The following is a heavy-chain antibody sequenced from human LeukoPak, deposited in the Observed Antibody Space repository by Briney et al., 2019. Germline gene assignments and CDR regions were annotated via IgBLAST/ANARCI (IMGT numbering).Heavy chain of an antibody. CDR1: GGSISSYY. D-gene: IGHD3-22*01. J-gene: IGHJ4*02. Sequence: SETLSLTCTVSGGSISSYYWGWIRQPPGKGLEWIGYIYYSGRTYYNPSLKSRVTISVDTSKNQFSLKLSSVTAADTAVYYCARGSGSLVHAQEDYWGQGTLVTVSS. CDR2: IYYSGRT. V-gene: IGHV4-30-4*08. CDR3: ARGSGSLVHAQEDY.